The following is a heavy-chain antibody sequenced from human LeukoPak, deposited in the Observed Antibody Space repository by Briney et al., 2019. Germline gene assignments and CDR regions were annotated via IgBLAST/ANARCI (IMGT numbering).Heavy chain of an antibody. V-gene: IGHV3-48*03. CDR3: ATRYFDWLLGDDY. D-gene: IGHD3-9*01. CDR1: GFSFSTYE. J-gene: IGHJ4*02. CDR2: ISASGQTI. Sequence: GGSLRLSCAASGFSFSTYEFHWVRHAPGKGLEWVSYISASGQTIYYADSVRGRFTISRDNAKNSLYLQMNSLGAEDTAVYYCATRYFDWLLGDDYWGQGTPVTVSS.